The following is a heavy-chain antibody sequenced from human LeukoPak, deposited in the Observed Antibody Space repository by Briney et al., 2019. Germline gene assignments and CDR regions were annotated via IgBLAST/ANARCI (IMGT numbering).Heavy chain of an antibody. V-gene: IGHV4-4*07. Sequence: PSETLSLTCTVSAGSISSYYWSWIRQSAGKGLEWIGRIYSSGSTNYNPSLKSRVTMSADTSKNQFSLKLSSVTAADTAVYYCARDGYETMDERFDYWGQGTLVTVSS. J-gene: IGHJ4*02. D-gene: IGHD2-2*03. CDR3: ARDGYETMDERFDY. CDR2: IYSSGST. CDR1: AGSISSYY.